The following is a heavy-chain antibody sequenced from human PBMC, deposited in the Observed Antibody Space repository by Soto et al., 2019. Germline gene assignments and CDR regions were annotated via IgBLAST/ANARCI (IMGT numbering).Heavy chain of an antibody. CDR1: GFIFSDYA. CDR3: ARVFYSGSFYPGPFDY. D-gene: IGHD1-26*01. CDR2: IWYDGSNK. V-gene: IGHV3-33*01. Sequence: PGGSLRLSCAASGFIFSDYAMHWVRQAPGKGLEWVAVIWYDGSNKYYSDSVNGRFTISRDNSQNTLYLQMNSLRAEDTAVYYCARVFYSGSFYPGPFDYWGQGTLVTVSS. J-gene: IGHJ4*02.